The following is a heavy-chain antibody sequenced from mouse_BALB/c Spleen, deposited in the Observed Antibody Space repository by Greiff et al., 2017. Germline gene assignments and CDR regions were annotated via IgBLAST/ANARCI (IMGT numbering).Heavy chain of an antibody. D-gene: IGHD1-1*01. CDR3: VRDYPLYYGSRGFAY. CDR1: GFSLTSYD. Sequence: QVQLKESGPGLVAPSQSLSITCTVSGFSLTSYDISWIRQPPGKGLEWLGVIWTGGGTNYNSAFMSRLSISKDNSKSQVFLKMNSLQTDDTAIYYCVRDYPLYYGSRGFAYWGQGTLVTVSA. J-gene: IGHJ3*01. CDR2: IWTGGGT. V-gene: IGHV2-9-2*01.